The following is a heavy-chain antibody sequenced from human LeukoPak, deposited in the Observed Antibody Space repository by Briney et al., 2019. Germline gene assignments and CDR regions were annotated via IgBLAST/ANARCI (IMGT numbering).Heavy chain of an antibody. Sequence: GESLKISCKGSGYSFTSYRIGWVRQMPGKGLEWMGTIYPGDSDTRYSPSFQGQVTISSDKSISTAYLQWSSLKASDTAMYYCARRSAEDYGDYWGQGTLVTVSS. CDR3: ARRSAEDYGDY. CDR1: GYSFTSYR. V-gene: IGHV5-51*01. CDR2: IYPGDSDT. J-gene: IGHJ4*02.